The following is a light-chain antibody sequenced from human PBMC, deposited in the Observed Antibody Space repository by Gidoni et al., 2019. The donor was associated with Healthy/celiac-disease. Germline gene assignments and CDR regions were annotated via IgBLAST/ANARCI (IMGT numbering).Light chain of an antibody. J-gene: IGKJ1*01. CDR2: DAS. CDR1: QSISSW. V-gene: IGKV1-5*01. Sequence: DIQMTQSPSTLSASVGDRVTITCRASQSISSWLAWYQQKPGKAPKLLIYDASSLESGVPSRFSGSGSGTEFTLTISSLQPDDFATYYCQQCNSYSRTFGQGTKLEIK. CDR3: QQCNSYSRT.